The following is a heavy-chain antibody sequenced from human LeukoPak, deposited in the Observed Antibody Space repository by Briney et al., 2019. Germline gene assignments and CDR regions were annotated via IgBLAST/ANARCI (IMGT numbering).Heavy chain of an antibody. J-gene: IGHJ4*02. CDR1: GYSISSGYY. D-gene: IGHD5-24*01. CDR3: ARQEMASDLV. Sequence: SETLSLTCAVSGYSISSGYYWGWIRRPPGKGREWIGSIYHSGSTYYNPSLKSRVTISVDTSKNQFSLKLSSVTAADTAVYYCARQEMASDLVWGQGTLVTVSP. CDR2: IYHSGST. V-gene: IGHV4-38-2*01.